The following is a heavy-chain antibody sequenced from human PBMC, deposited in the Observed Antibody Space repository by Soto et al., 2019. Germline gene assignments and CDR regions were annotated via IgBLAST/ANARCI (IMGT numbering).Heavy chain of an antibody. V-gene: IGHV4-59*01. CDR3: AREDGRGY. CDR2: IYYSGGT. Sequence: QVQLQESGPGLVKPSETLSLTCTVSGGSISSYYWSWIRQPPGKGLEWIGYIYYSGGTNYNPSLTSRVTISLNTSKNPFSLKLGSVTAADTAVYYCAREDGRGYWGQGTLVTVSS. CDR1: GGSISSYY. D-gene: IGHD3-10*01. J-gene: IGHJ4*02.